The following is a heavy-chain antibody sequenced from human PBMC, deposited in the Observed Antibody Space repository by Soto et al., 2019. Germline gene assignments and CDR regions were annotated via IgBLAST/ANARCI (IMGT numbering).Heavy chain of an antibody. CDR1: GGSISSGGYY. D-gene: IGHD3-16*01. CDR2: IYYSGST. J-gene: IGHJ6*02. Sequence: PSETLSLTCTVSGGSISSGGYYWSWIRQHPGKGLEWIGYIYYSGSTYYNPSLKSRVTISVDTSKNQFSLKLTSVTAADTAVYYCASSYTATWFDYSHYGMDVWGQGTTVTVSS. V-gene: IGHV4-31*03. CDR3: ASSYTATWFDYSHYGMDV.